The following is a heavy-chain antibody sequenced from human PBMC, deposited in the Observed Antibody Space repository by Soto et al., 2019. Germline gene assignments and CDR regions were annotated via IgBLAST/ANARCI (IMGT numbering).Heavy chain of an antibody. CDR1: GNRFTTYL. V-gene: IGHV5-51*01. Sequence: XESLRVSWKASGNRFTTYLIGWVLQMSGKGLEWMGIIYPGDSDTRNSPSFQGQVTISADKSISTAYLQWSSLKASDSAMYYCATHDVGGYTIFWGQRTLVTVSS. D-gene: IGHD6-25*01. CDR3: ATHDVGGYTIF. J-gene: IGHJ4*02. CDR2: IYPGDSDT.